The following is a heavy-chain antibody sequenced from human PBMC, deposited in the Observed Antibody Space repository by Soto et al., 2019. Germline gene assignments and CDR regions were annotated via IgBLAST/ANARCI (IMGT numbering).Heavy chain of an antibody. CDR1: GGSIRSYY. CDR3: AREGSSGFGMDV. CDR2: IYTSGTT. D-gene: IGHD6-25*01. J-gene: IGHJ6*02. Sequence: QVQLQQSGPGLVKPSETLSLTCTVSGGSIRSYYWSWIRQPAGKALEWIGRIYTSGTTNYNPSLKGRVTILLDTSKNQFSLDLSSVTDADTAVYYCAREGSSGFGMDVWGQGTTVTVSS. V-gene: IGHV4-4*07.